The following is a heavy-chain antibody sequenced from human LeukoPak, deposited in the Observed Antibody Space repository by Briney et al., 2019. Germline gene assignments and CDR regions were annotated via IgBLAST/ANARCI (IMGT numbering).Heavy chain of an antibody. D-gene: IGHD1-26*01. CDR3: ARDRDRSGSQSY. Sequence: ASVKVSCKASGYVFASYGITWVRQAPGHGPEWMGWISGFNGKTEYSEKLQERVTMTTDTSASTAYMELRGLQSDDTAVYYCARDRDRSGSQSYWGQGTLVTVSS. CDR1: GYVFASYG. V-gene: IGHV1-18*01. J-gene: IGHJ4*02. CDR2: ISGFNGKT.